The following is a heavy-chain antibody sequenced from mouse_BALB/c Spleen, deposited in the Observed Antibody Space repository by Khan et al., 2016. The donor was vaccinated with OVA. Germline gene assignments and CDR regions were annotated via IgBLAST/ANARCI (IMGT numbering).Heavy chain of an antibody. CDR3: GRNEGPYGGYVDAMDY. Sequence: EVELVESGPDLVKPGASVKISCKASGYSFTGYFINWVKQDHGKSLEWIGRINPYNGDTFYNQKFEGKATLTVDESSSTAHMELLSLTSEASAVYYCGRNEGPYGGYVDAMDYWGQGTSVIVSS. CDR2: INPYNGDT. V-gene: IGHV1-37*01. J-gene: IGHJ4*01. CDR1: GYSFTGYF. D-gene: IGHD2-13*01.